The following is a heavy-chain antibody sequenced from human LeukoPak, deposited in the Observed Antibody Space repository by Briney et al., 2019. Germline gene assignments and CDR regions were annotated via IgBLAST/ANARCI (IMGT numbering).Heavy chain of an antibody. J-gene: IGHJ4*02. CDR1: GFTFSSYA. Sequence: PGGSLRLSCAASGFTFSSYAMSWVRQAPGKGLEWVSAISGSGGSTYYADSVKGRFTISRDNSKNTLYLQMNSLRAEDTAVYYCAKSRLTKHSSGYYFDYWGQGTLVTVSS. CDR3: AKSRLTKHSSGYYFDY. V-gene: IGHV3-23*01. D-gene: IGHD3-22*01. CDR2: ISGSGGST.